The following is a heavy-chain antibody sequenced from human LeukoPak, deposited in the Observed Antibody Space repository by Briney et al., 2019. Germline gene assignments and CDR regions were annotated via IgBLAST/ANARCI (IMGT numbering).Heavy chain of an antibody. CDR2: INHSGST. CDR3: ARGSGSYHMLFDY. CDR1: GGSFSGYY. J-gene: IGHJ4*02. Sequence: KASETLSLTCAVYGGSFSGYYWSWIRQPPGKGLEWIGEINHSGSTNYNPSLKSRVTISVDTSKNQFSLKLSSVTAADTAVYYCARGSGSYHMLFDYWGQGTLVTVSS. V-gene: IGHV4-34*01. D-gene: IGHD1-26*01.